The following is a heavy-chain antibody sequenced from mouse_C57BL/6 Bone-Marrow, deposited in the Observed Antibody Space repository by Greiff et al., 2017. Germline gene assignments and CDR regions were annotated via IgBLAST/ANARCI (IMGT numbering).Heavy chain of an antibody. CDR2: INPGSGGT. D-gene: IGHD1-1*01. J-gene: IGHJ4*01. V-gene: IGHV1-54*01. Sequence: VQLQQSGAELVRPGPSVKVSCKASGYAFTNYLIEWVKQRPGQGLEWIGVINPGSGGTNYNEKFKGKATLTADKSSSTAYMQRSSLTSEDSAVYFCARGVTTVVALYAMDYWGQGTSVTVSS. CDR3: ARGVTTVVALYAMDY. CDR1: GYAFTNYL.